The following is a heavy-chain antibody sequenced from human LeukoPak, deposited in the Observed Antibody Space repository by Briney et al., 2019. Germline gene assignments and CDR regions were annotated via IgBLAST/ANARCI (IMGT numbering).Heavy chain of an antibody. J-gene: IGHJ4*02. D-gene: IGHD3-3*01. V-gene: IGHV1-69*05. CDR1: GYTFTGYY. CDR3: AREGSIFGSRFDY. CDR2: IIPIFGTA. Sequence: GASVKVSCKASGYTFTGYYMHWVRQAPGQGLEWMGGIIPIFGTANYAQKFQGRVTITTDESTSTAYMELSSLRSEDTAVYYCAREGSIFGSRFDYWGQGTLVTVSS.